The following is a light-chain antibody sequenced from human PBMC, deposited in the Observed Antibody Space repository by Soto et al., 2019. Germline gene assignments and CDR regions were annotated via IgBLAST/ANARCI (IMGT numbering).Light chain of an antibody. CDR2: EVN. CDR3: SSYAGINNLGV. J-gene: IGLJ1*01. V-gene: IGLV2-8*01. Sequence: QSALTQPPSASGSPGQSVTISCTGTSSDVGGYKYVSWYQQHPCKAPKLMIFEVNKRPSGVPDRFSGSKSGNTASLTVSGRQADDEADYYCSSYAGINNLGVFGTGTKLTVL. CDR1: SSDVGGYKY.